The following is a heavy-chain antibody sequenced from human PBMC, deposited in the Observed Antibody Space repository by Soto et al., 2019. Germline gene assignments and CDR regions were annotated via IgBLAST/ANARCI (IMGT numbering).Heavy chain of an antibody. CDR1: GFTCTDYL. Sequence: GQSLKICCKASGFTCTDYLIRWLRQMPGKGLEWMGIIFPDDSDTKYSPSFQGQVIISADTSITTAYLQMSSLKASDTAIYYFAKLPPRAQGLACYFFEYWGQGTPVTVSS. D-gene: IGHD3-9*01. J-gene: IGHJ4*02. CDR3: AKLPPRAQGLACYFFEY. CDR2: IFPDDSDT. V-gene: IGHV5-51*01.